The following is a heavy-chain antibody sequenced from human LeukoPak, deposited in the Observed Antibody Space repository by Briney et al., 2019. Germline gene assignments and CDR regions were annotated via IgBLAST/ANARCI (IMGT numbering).Heavy chain of an antibody. V-gene: IGHV4-4*09. Sequence: SETLSLTCTVSGGSISSYYWSWIRQPPGKGLEWIGYIYTSGSINYNPSLKSRVTISVDTSKNQFSLKLSSVTAADTAVYYCARLRARGAFDIWGQGTMVTISS. CDR2: IYTSGSI. CDR1: GGSISSYY. J-gene: IGHJ3*02. CDR3: ARLRARGAFDI. D-gene: IGHD3-10*01.